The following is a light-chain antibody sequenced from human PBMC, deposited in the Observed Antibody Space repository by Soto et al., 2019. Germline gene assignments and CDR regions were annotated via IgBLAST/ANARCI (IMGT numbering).Light chain of an antibody. CDR1: SGHSSYA. J-gene: IGLJ2*01. V-gene: IGLV4-69*01. CDR2: LNSDGSH. CDR3: QTWGTGIQV. Sequence: QSVLTQSHSASASLGASVKLTCTLRSGHSSYAIAWHQQQPEKGPRYLMKLNSDGSHSKGDGIPDRFSGSSSGAERYLTISSLQSEDEADYYCQTWGTGIQVFGGGTKLTVL.